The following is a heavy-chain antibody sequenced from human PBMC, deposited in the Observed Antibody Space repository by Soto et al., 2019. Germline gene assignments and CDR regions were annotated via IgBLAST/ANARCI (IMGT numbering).Heavy chain of an antibody. D-gene: IGHD6-19*01. Sequence: QLQLQESGPGLVKPSETLSLTCTVSGGSISSSSYYWGWIRQPPGKGLEWIGRIYYSGSTYYNPSLKSRVTISVDTSKTQFSLKLSSVTAADTAVYYCASQAGFYYSYGMDVWGQGTTVTVSS. CDR3: ASQAGFYYSYGMDV. CDR1: GGSISSSSYY. V-gene: IGHV4-39*01. J-gene: IGHJ6*02. CDR2: IYYSGST.